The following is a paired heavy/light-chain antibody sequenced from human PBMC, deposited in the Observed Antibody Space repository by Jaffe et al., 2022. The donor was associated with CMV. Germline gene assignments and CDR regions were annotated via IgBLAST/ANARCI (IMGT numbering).Light chain of an antibody. CDR2: RNN. Sequence: QAGLTQPPSVSKGLRQTATLTCTGDSNNVGDQGAAWLQQHQGHPPKLLSYRNNNRPSGISERFSASRSGNTASLTISGLQPEDEADYYCSSWDSSLSAWVFAGGTKLTVL. V-gene: IGLV10-54*04. J-gene: IGLJ3*02. CDR1: SNNVGDQG. CDR3: SSWDSSLSAWV.
Heavy chain of an antibody. Sequence: QVQLVESGGGVVQPGRSLRLPCEVSGLTFSDYEMHWVRQAPGKGLDWLAVISRNGGTTFYADSVKGRFTISRDNSKNILYLQMNSLRPEDTAVYYCAKEEPLGGLGAFDIWGQGTMVTVSS. V-gene: IGHV3-30*18. D-gene: IGHD1-26*01. CDR3: AKEEPLGGLGAFDI. CDR1: GLTFSDYE. J-gene: IGHJ3*02. CDR2: ISRNGGTT.